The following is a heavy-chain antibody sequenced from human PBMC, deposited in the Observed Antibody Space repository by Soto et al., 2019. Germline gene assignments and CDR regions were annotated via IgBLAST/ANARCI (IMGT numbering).Heavy chain of an antibody. CDR1: GFTFSSYG. CDR3: ARSPQRATGWLDP. V-gene: IGHV3-33*01. J-gene: IGHJ5*02. CDR2: IGYDGGNK. Sequence: QVQLVESGGGVVQPGRSLRLSCAASGFTFSSYGMHWVRQAPGKGLEWGPAIGYDGGNKYYVDSVKGRFTISRDNSKNTLYLQMNSLRANDTAMYYCARSPQRATGWLDPWGQGTLVTVSS. D-gene: IGHD3-10*01.